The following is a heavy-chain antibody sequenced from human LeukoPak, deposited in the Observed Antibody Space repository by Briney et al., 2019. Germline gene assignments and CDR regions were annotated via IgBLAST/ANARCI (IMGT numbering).Heavy chain of an antibody. D-gene: IGHD3-3*01. V-gene: IGHV3-23*01. CDR2: IGGRDDRT. CDR1: GFTFSSYA. CDR3: AKDPNPLYDFWSGYK. J-gene: IGHJ4*02. Sequence: GGSLRLSCAASGFTFSSYAMSWVRQAPGKGLEWVSIIGGRDDRTYYADFVKGRFTISRDNSKNILYLQMNNLRAEDTAVYYCAKDPNPLYDFWSGYKWGQGTLVTVSS.